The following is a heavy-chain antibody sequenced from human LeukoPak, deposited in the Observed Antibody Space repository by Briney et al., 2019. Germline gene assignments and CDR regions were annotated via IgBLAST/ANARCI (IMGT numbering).Heavy chain of an antibody. D-gene: IGHD3-10*01. J-gene: IGHJ4*02. CDR1: GFTFTSYW. CDR2: INSDGGST. CDR3: ARAPYRRYYGSGSQKNYFDY. Sequence: RGSLRLSCAASGFTFTSYWMHWVRQAPGKGLVWISRINSDGGSTSYADSVKGRFTISRDNAKNTLYLQMNSLRAEDTAVYYCARAPYRRYYGSGSQKNYFDYWGQGTLVTVSS. V-gene: IGHV3-74*01.